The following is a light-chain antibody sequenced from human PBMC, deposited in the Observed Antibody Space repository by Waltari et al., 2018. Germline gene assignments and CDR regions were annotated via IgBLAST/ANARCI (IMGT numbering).Light chain of an antibody. CDR3: GTWDSSLSAVV. Sequence: QSLFPPPPSVSPAPGQTVTISCSGSSSNIWPHYVSWYQQLTGTAPKLLIYDKNKRPSGIPDRFSGAKSGTSATLGITGLQTGDEAEYYCGTWDSSLSAVVFGGGTKLTVL. V-gene: IGLV1-51*01. CDR2: DKN. CDR1: SSNIWPHY. J-gene: IGLJ2*01.